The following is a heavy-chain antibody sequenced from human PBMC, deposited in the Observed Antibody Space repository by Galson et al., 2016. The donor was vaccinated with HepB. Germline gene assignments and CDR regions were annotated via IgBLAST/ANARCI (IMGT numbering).Heavy chain of an antibody. J-gene: IGHJ6*02. CDR1: GGFVSYSSYY. CDR2: IHYSGST. Sequence: SETLSLTCSVSGGFVSYSSYYWGWIRQPPGKGLQWIGSIHYSGSTNYNPSLKSRVTISLDKSKNQFSLRLSSVTAADTAVYYCARDEKLLYYYGTDVWGQGTTVTVSS. CDR3: ARDEKLLYYYGTDV. D-gene: IGHD1-26*01. V-gene: IGHV4-39*07.